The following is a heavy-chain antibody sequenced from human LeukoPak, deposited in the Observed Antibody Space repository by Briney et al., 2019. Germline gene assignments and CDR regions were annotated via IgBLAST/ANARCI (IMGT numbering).Heavy chain of an antibody. CDR2: IYYSGRT. CDR3: ARHSIVPTSHFDF. Sequence: SETLSLTCTVSGGSISSYYWSWIRQPPGKGPAWIGYIYYSGRTNCNPSLKSRVTISVDTSKNQFSLRLTSVTAADTAVYYCARHSIVPTSHFDFWGQGTLVTVSS. V-gene: IGHV4-59*08. CDR1: GGSISSYY. J-gene: IGHJ4*02. D-gene: IGHD5-12*01.